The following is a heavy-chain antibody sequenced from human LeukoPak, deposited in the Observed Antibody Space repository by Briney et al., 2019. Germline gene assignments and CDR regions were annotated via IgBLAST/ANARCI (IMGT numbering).Heavy chain of an antibody. J-gene: IGHJ4*02. V-gene: IGHV3-9*01. CDR1: GFTFDDYA. CDR2: ISWNSGSI. Sequence: PGGSLRLSCAASGFTFDDYAMHWVRQAPGKGLEWGSGISWNSGSIGYADSVKGRFTISRDNAKNSLYLQMNSLRAEDTALYYCAKSDRPDTGYFDYWGQGTLVTVSS. CDR3: AKSDRPDTGYFDY. D-gene: IGHD2-8*02.